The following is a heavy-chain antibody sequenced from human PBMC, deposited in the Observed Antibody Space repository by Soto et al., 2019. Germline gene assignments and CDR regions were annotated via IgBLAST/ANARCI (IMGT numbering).Heavy chain of an antibody. D-gene: IGHD2-2*01. CDR2: IIPIVGTA. J-gene: IGHJ4*02. Sequence: QVQLVQSGAEVKKPGSSVKVSCKASGGTFSSYAISWVRQAPGQGLEWMGGIIPIVGTANYAQKFQGRVTITADESTSTADMELSSLRSEDTALYYCASSRTRRCIRTCCYFDSWGQGTLVTVSS. CDR3: ASSRTRRCIRTCCYFDS. CDR1: GGTFSSYA. V-gene: IGHV1-69*12.